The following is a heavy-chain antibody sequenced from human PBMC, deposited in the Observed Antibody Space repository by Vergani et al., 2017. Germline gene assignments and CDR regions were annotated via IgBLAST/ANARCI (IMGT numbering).Heavy chain of an antibody. V-gene: IGHV4-39*01. CDR2: IHYSGST. D-gene: IGHD6-19*01. J-gene: IGHJ5*02. Sequence: QLQLQESGPGLVKPSATLSLICSVSGASIRSSNYYWGWIRQPPGKGLEWIASIHYSGSTYYNPSLKSRVTISVDTSKNQFSLKLSSVTAADTAVYFCAGHSTVEWLVKLGWIDPWGQGILVTVSS. CDR3: AGHSTVEWLVKLGWIDP. CDR1: GASIRSSNYY.